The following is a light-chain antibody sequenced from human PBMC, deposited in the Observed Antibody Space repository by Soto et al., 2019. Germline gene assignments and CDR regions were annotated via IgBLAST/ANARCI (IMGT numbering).Light chain of an antibody. CDR2: DAS. CDR3: QLYNTYSLT. Sequence: DIQMTQSPSTLTASVGDIVTITCRAGQSISTWLAWYQQKPGKAPKLLIYDASSLESGVPSRFSGSGSGTEFTLTISSLQPDDFATYYCQLYNTYSLTFGQGTKVDI. J-gene: IGKJ1*01. CDR1: QSISTW. V-gene: IGKV1-5*01.